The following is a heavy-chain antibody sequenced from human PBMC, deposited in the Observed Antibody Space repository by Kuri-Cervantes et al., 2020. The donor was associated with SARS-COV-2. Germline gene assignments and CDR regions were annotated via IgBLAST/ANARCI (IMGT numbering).Heavy chain of an antibody. CDR3: ARDFSGGQLLSGWSRQTYYYYYYMDV. Sequence: ASVKVSCKASVYTFTSYYMHWVRQAPGQGREWMGIINPSGGSTSYAQKFQGRVTMTRDTSTSTVYMELSSLRSEDTAVYYCARDFSGGQLLSGWSRQTYYYYYYMDVWGKGTTVTVSS. J-gene: IGHJ6*03. D-gene: IGHD2-2*01. CDR2: INPSGGST. V-gene: IGHV1-46*01. CDR1: VYTFTSYY.